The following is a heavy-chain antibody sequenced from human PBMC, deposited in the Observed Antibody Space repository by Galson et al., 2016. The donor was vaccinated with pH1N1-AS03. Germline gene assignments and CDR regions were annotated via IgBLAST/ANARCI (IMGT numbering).Heavy chain of an antibody. Sequence: PALVKPTQTLTLTCTISGFSLPTGGVGAAWVRQPPGKALEWLAHIYWNDNKLYRPSLKTRLTITKDTSKNQVVLSMTNMDPTDTATYYCARRSWDPKEGFDYWGQGTLVTVSS. J-gene: IGHJ4*02. D-gene: IGHD1-26*01. CDR1: GFSLPTGGVG. CDR3: ARRSWDPKEGFDY. CDR2: IYWNDNK. V-gene: IGHV2-5*01.